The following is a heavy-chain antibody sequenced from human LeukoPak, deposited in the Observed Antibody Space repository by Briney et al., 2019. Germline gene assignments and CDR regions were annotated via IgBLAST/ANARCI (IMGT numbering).Heavy chain of an antibody. CDR2: IHHSGST. V-gene: IGHV4-38-2*02. D-gene: IGHD6-19*01. CDR1: GYFISSGYY. J-gene: IGHJ4*02. CDR3: ARTSSSGLVGGYYFDY. Sequence: PSETLSLTCTVSGYFISSGYYWGWIRQPPGKGLQGIGSIHHSGSTYYNPSLKSRVTISVDTSKNQFSLKLSSVTAADTAVYYCARTSSSGLVGGYYFDYWGQGTLVTVSS.